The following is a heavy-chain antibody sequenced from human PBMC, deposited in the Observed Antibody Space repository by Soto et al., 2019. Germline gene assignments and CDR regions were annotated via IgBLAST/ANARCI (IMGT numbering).Heavy chain of an antibody. Sequence: PGGSLRLSCAASGFTFSSYAMHWVRQAPGKGLEWVAVISYDGSNKYYADSVKGRFTISRDNSKNTLYPQMNSLRAEDTAVYYCARTAALYYYYYGMDVWGQGTTVTVSS. CDR2: ISYDGSNK. J-gene: IGHJ6*02. CDR1: GFTFSSYA. D-gene: IGHD2-2*01. CDR3: ARTAALYYYYYGMDV. V-gene: IGHV3-30-3*01.